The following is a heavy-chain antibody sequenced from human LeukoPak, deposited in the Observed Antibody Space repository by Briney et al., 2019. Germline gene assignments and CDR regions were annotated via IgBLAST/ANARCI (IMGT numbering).Heavy chain of an antibody. Sequence: PGGSLRLSCAASGFTFSSYAMSWVRQAPGKGLEWVSAISGSGGSTYYADSVKGRFTISRDNSKNTLYLQMNSLRAEDTAVYYCAKVEVNYYYYYMDVWGKGTTVTVSS. D-gene: IGHD3-22*01. V-gene: IGHV3-23*01. CDR1: GFTFSSYA. CDR2: ISGSGGST. CDR3: AKVEVNYYYYYMDV. J-gene: IGHJ6*03.